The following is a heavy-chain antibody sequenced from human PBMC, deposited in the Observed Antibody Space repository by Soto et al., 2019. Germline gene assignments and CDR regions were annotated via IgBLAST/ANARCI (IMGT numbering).Heavy chain of an antibody. CDR1: GYTFTNYY. Sequence: QVQLVQSGAEVKKPGASVKVSCKASGYTFTNYYMHWVRQAPGQGLEWMGIIDPSGGSTSYAQKCTGRVTMTRDTSTSTVYMEVSSLTSEDTAVYYCARSHNWRLGQNWGQGTLVTVSS. CDR3: ARSHNWRLGQN. V-gene: IGHV1-46*01. CDR2: IDPSGGST. D-gene: IGHD1-20*01. J-gene: IGHJ4*02.